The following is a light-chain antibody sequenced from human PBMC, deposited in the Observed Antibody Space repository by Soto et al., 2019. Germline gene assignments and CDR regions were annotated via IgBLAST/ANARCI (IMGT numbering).Light chain of an antibody. V-gene: IGKV3D-15*01. CDR2: GTS. Sequence: VMTQSAATLSVSQGERATLSCRASQSVNSNLGWYQQQPGQPPRLLMSGTSNRATGTPDRFSGSGSGTEFTLTISSLQPEDLASYYCLQDHSYPWTFGQGTKVDI. CDR3: LQDHSYPWT. CDR1: QSVNSN. J-gene: IGKJ1*01.